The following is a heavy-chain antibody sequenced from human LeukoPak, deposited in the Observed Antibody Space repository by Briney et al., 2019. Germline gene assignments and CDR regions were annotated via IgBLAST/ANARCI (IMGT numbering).Heavy chain of an antibody. CDR1: GGSISSGGYC. Sequence: SETLSLTCTVSGGSISSGGYCWSWIRQHPGKGLEWIGYIYYSGSTYYNPSLKSRVTISVDTSKNQFSLKLSSVTAADTAVYYCAREVVVPAAMRWFDPWGQGTLVTVSS. J-gene: IGHJ5*02. CDR2: IYYSGST. CDR3: AREVVVPAAMRWFDP. D-gene: IGHD2-2*01. V-gene: IGHV4-31*03.